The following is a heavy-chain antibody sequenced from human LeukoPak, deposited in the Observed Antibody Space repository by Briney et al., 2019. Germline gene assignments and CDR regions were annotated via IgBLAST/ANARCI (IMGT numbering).Heavy chain of an antibody. CDR2: MNPNSGNT. V-gene: IGHV1-8*01. D-gene: IGHD6-13*01. J-gene: IGHJ6*02. CDR1: GYTFTSYD. CDR3: ARASSSWFPSYYYYGMDV. Sequence: ASVKVSCKASGYTFTSYDINWVRQATGQGLEWMGWMNPNSGNTGYAQKFQGRVTMTRNTSISTAYMELSSLRSEDTAVYYCARASSSWFPSYYYYGMDVWGQGTAVAVSS.